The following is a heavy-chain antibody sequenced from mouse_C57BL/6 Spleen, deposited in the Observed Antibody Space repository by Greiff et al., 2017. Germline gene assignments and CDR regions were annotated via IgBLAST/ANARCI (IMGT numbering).Heavy chain of an antibody. V-gene: IGHV5-6*01. J-gene: IGHJ2*01. CDR1: GFTFSSYG. CDR2: ISSGGSYT. Sequence: EVKLQESGGDLVKPGGSLKLSCAASGFTFSSYGMSWVRQTPDKRLEWVATISSGGSYTYYPDSVKGRFTISRDNAKNTLYLQMSSLKSEDTAMYYCVRQTVFDYWGHGTTLTVSS. CDR3: VRQTVFDY.